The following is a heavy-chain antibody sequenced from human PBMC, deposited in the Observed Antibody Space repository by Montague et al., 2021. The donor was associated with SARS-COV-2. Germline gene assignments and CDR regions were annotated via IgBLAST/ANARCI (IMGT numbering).Heavy chain of an antibody. Sequence: SETLSLTCAVSGGSFSGYYWSWIRQPPGKGLEWIGEINHSGSTXXXPSXXXRVTISVDTSKNQFSLKLSSVTAADTAVYYCARGPLIVVVPAANQTHYYYYGMDVWGQGTTVTVSS. J-gene: IGHJ6*02. CDR1: GGSFSGYY. V-gene: IGHV4-34*01. CDR3: ARGPLIVVVPAANQTHYYYYGMDV. CDR2: INHSGST. D-gene: IGHD2-2*01.